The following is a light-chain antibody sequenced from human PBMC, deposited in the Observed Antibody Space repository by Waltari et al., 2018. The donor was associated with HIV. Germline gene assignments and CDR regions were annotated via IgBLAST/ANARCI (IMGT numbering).Light chain of an antibody. V-gene: IGLV2-14*01. CDR1: SSDVGGYNY. J-gene: IGLJ1*01. CDR2: GVS. Sequence: QSALTQPASVSGSPGQSITISCSGTSSDVGGYNYVSWYQQYPGKAPKPMIYGVSERPSGVSNRLSGSKSGNTAALTISGLQAEDEADYYCSSYTSSSTYVFGTGTKVTVL. CDR3: SSYTSSSTYV.